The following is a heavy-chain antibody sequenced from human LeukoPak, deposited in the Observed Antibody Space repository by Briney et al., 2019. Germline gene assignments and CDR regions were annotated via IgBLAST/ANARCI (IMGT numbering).Heavy chain of an antibody. V-gene: IGHV3-7*01. J-gene: IGHJ5*02. Sequence: GGSLRLSCAASGFTYSSYWMSWVRQAPGKGLEWVANIKKEGSEKYYVDSVKGRFTISRDNAKNSLYLQMNSLRAEDTAVYYCARDELRNWFDPWGQGTLVTVSS. D-gene: IGHD3-10*01. CDR2: IKKEGSEK. CDR1: GFTYSSYW. CDR3: ARDELRNWFDP.